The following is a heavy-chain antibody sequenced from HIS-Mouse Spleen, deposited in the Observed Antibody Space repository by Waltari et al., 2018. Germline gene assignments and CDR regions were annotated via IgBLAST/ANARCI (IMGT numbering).Heavy chain of an antibody. CDR3: TTVWVGSSYYFDY. D-gene: IGHD6-6*01. CDR2: IKSKTDGGTT. CDR1: GFPFSNAW. J-gene: IGHJ4*02. V-gene: IGHV3-15*01. Sequence: EVQLVESGGGLVKPGGSLRLSCAASGFPFSNAWIGWGRQSPGKGLEWVGRIKSKTDGGTTDYAAPVKGRFTISRDDSKNTLYLQMNSLKTEDTAVYYCTTVWVGSSYYFDYWGQGTLVTVSS.